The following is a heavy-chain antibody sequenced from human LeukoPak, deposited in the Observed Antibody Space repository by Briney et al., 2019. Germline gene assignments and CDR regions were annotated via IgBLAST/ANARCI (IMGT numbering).Heavy chain of an antibody. Sequence: SVKVSCKASGGTFSSYAISWVRQAPGQGLEWMGGIIPIFGTANYAQKFQGRVTITADESTSTAYMELSSLRSEDTAVYYCARGKVAVAAFDYWGQGTLVTVSS. D-gene: IGHD6-19*01. V-gene: IGHV1-69*13. CDR2: IIPIFGTA. CDR3: ARGKVAVAAFDY. CDR1: GGTFSSYA. J-gene: IGHJ4*02.